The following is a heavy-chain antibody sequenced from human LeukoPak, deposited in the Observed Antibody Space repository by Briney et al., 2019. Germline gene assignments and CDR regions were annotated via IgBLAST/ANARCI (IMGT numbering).Heavy chain of an antibody. V-gene: IGHV3-11*01. J-gene: IGHJ5*02. Sequence: GGSLRLSCAASGFTFSDYYMSWIRQAPGKGLEWVSYISSSGSTIYYADSVKGRFTISRDNAKNSLYLQMNSLRAEDTAVYYCARDSDMEVISWFDPWGQGTLVTVSS. CDR2: ISSSGSTI. D-gene: IGHD2-21*01. CDR1: GFTFSDYY. CDR3: ARDSDMEVISWFDP.